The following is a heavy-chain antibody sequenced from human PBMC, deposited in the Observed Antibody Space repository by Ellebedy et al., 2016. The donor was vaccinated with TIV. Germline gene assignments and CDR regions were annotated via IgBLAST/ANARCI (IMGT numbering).Heavy chain of an antibody. J-gene: IGHJ6*02. CDR1: GGSISSGDYY. D-gene: IGHD5-18*01. V-gene: IGHV4-30-4*01. Sequence: SETLSLTXTVSGGSISSGDYYWSWIRQPPGKGLEWIGYIYYSGSTYYNPSLKSRVTISVDTSKNQFSLKLSSVTAADTAVYYCARGIQLWFYYYYGMDVWGQGTTVTVSS. CDR3: ARGIQLWFYYYYGMDV. CDR2: IYYSGST.